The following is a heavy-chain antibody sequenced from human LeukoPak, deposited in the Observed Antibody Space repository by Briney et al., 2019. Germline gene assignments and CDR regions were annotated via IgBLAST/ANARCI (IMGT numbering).Heavy chain of an antibody. CDR3: AKAEGYGILTGRDY. J-gene: IGHJ4*02. D-gene: IGHD3-9*01. CDR1: GFTFSSYA. V-gene: IGHV3-23*01. Sequence: GGSLRLSSATSGFTFSSYAMSWVRQAPGKGLEWASGIGAGGGSTYYADSVKGRFTISRDNSKNTLYLQMNSLRTEDTAVYYCAKAEGYGILTGRDYWGQGTLVTVSS. CDR2: IGAGGGST.